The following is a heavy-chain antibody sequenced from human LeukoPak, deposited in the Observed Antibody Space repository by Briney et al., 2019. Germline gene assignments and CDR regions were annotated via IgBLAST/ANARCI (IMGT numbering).Heavy chain of an antibody. J-gene: IGHJ4*02. CDR2: ISSSGSTI. D-gene: IGHD6-13*01. CDR3: ARDPNSSWRLYYFDY. Sequence: GGSLRLSCAASGFTFSSYEMNWVRQAPGKGLEGVSYISSSGSTIYYADSVKGRFTISRDNAKNSLYLQMNSLRAEDTAVYYCARDPNSSWRLYYFDYWGQGTLVTVSS. V-gene: IGHV3-48*03. CDR1: GFTFSSYE.